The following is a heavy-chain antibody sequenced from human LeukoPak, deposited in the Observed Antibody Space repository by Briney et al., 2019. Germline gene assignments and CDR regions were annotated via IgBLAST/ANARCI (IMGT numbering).Heavy chain of an antibody. J-gene: IGHJ4*02. V-gene: IGHV3-30-3*01. CDR1: GFTFSYYT. Sequence: GGSLRLSCAASGFTFSYYTMHWVRQAPGKGLEWVAVISYDGSNEYYADSVKGRFTISRDDSKNTLYLQMNSLRVEDTAVYYCARVLNYYDSSGYYFSYWGQGTLVTVSS. CDR2: ISYDGSNE. CDR3: ARVLNYYDSSGYYFSY. D-gene: IGHD3-22*01.